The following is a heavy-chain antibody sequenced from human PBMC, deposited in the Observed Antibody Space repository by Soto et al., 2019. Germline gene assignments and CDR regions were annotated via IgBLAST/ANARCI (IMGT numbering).Heavy chain of an antibody. D-gene: IGHD3-9*01. Sequence: SKTLSLTCTVSGGSIRHADYYWSWVRQPPGKGLEWIGLIYYRGSTYYNPSLKSRLTVSVDTSRNCFSLELSSVTAADTAVYYCAGDGGYFDRGSGMAVWGQGTRVSVSS. CDR3: AGDGGYFDRGSGMAV. CDR1: GGSIRHADYY. J-gene: IGHJ6*02. V-gene: IGHV4-30-4*01. CDR2: IYYRGST.